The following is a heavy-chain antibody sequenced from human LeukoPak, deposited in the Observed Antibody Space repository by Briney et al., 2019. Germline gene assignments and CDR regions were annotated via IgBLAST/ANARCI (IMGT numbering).Heavy chain of an antibody. CDR2: IYYSGST. Sequence: SQTLSLTCTVSGGSISSGGYYWSWIRQHPGKGLEWIGYIYYSGSTYYNPSHKSRVTISVDTSKNQFSLKLSSVTAADTAVYYCARGFGKNYYDSSGYYGFDYWGQGTLVTVSS. D-gene: IGHD3-22*01. CDR1: GGSISSGGYY. CDR3: ARGFGKNYYDSSGYYGFDY. V-gene: IGHV4-31*03. J-gene: IGHJ4*02.